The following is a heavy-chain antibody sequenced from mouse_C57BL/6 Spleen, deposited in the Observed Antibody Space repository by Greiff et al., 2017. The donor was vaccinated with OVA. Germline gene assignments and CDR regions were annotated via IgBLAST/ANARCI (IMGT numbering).Heavy chain of an antibody. Sequence: QVHVKQSGAELVKPGASVKLSCKASGYTFTEYTIHWVKQRSGQGLEWIGWFYPGSGSIKYNEKFKDNAPLTADKSSSTVYMELSRLTSEDAAVYFCARHEAAPDGYSWYFDVWGTGTTVTVSS. CDR3: ARHEAAPDGYSWYFDV. CDR1: GYTFTEYT. CDR2: FYPGSGSI. D-gene: IGHD2-3*01. J-gene: IGHJ1*03. V-gene: IGHV1-62-2*01.